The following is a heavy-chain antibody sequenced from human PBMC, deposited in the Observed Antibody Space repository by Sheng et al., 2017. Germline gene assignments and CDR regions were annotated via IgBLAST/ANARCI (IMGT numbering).Heavy chain of an antibody. V-gene: IGHV4-38-2*01. D-gene: IGHD3-10*01. J-gene: IGHJ3*01. CDR2: TYHSGST. CDR1: GYSISSGYY. Sequence: QVQLQESGPGLVKPSETLSLTCAVSGYSISSGYYWGWIRQPPGKGLEWIGSTYHSGSTYYNPSLKSRITISVDTSKNQFSLKLSSVTAADTAVYYCARRPERGATAPLMSFDVVGTKGQVVTVSS. CDR3: ARRPERGATAPLMSFDV.